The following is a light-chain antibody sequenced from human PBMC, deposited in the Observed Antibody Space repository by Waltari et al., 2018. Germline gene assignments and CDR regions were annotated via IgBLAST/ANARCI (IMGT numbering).Light chain of an antibody. J-gene: IGLJ3*02. CDR3: SAWDSSVSAWV. V-gene: IGLV10-54*01. Sequence: QAGLTHPPSMSKDLRQTATLTCTGNSNNVGYQGAAWLQQHHSHPPTPLSYRTNDRPSGRSGRFAASRSGNAASPPITGLQPEDEADYYCSAWDSSVSAWVYGGETKLTV. CDR2: RTN. CDR1: SNNVGYQG.